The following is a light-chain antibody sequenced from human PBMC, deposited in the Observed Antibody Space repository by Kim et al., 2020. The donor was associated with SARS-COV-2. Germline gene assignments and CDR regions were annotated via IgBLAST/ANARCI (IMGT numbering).Light chain of an antibody. Sequence: ASVGERVTITGRASQDISSWLGWYQQKPGKAPKVLIYEASNLQSGVPSRFSGSGSGTDFTLTINSLQPEDFATYYCQQTHSFPLTFGGGTKVDIK. CDR2: EAS. V-gene: IGKV1D-12*01. CDR3: QQTHSFPLT. CDR1: QDISSW. J-gene: IGKJ4*01.